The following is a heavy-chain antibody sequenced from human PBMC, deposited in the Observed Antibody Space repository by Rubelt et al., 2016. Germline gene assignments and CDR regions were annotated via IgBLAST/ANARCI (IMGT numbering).Heavy chain of an antibody. V-gene: IGHV4-59*05. Sequence: QVQLQESGPGLVKPSETLSLTCTVSSGSIGSYYWSWIRQPPGKGLEGIGSIYYSGSTYYHPSLKRPLTIAVDTSKNQFSLKLSSVTAADTAVYYCASGVTTFRSVDYWGQGTLVTVSS. CDR1: SGSIGSYY. D-gene: IGHD4-17*01. J-gene: IGHJ4*02. CDR3: ASGVTTFRSVDY. CDR2: IYYSGST.